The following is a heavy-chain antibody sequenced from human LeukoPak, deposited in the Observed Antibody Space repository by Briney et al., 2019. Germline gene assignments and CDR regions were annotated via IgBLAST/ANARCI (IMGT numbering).Heavy chain of an antibody. CDR1: GFTFSSYS. CDR2: ISSSSSTI. CDR3: AGARDGSYGGSKNYYYYYMDV. Sequence: GGSLRLSCAASGFTFSSYSMNWVRQAPGKGLEWVSYISSSSSTIYYADSVKGRFTISRDNAKNSLYLQMNSLRAEDTAVYYCAGARDGSYGGSKNYYYYYMDVWGKGTTVTVSS. V-gene: IGHV3-48*04. D-gene: IGHD5-24*01. J-gene: IGHJ6*03.